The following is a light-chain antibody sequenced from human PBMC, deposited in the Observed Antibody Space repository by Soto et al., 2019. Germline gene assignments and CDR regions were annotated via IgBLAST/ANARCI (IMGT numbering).Light chain of an antibody. V-gene: IGLV2-23*01. CDR2: EDT. J-gene: IGLJ1*01. Sequence: QSALTQPASVSGSPGQSITISCTGTSSDVGNYNLVSWYQQHPGKAPKLMIYEDTKRPSGVSNRFSASNSGNTASLTISGLQVDDEADYYFCSYAGGNTYVFVTGTKVTVL. CDR3: CSYAGGNTYV. CDR1: SSDVGNYNL.